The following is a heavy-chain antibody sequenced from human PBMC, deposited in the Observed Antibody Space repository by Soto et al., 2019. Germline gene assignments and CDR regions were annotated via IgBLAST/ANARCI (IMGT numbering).Heavy chain of an antibody. V-gene: IGHV1-8*01. Sequence: ASVKVSCKASGYTFTSYDINWVRQATGQGLEWMGWMNPNSGNTGYAQKFQGRVTMTRNTSISTAYLEWSSLKASDTAMYYCARRVAVAGDYWGQGTLDTVSS. CDR3: ARRVAVAGDY. CDR1: GYTFTSYD. CDR2: MNPNSGNT. J-gene: IGHJ4*02. D-gene: IGHD6-19*01.